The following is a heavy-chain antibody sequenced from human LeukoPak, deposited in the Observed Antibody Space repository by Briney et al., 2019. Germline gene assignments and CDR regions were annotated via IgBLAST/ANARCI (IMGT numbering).Heavy chain of an antibody. CDR1: GGSISSGDYY. CDR2: INHSGST. J-gene: IGHJ4*02. V-gene: IGHV4-39*07. Sequence: SETLSLTCTVSGGSISSGDYYWSWIRQPPGKGLEWIGEINHSGSTNYNPSLKSRVTISVDTSKNQFSLKLSSVTAADTAVYYCARGSSSSSWVLFDYWGQGTLVTVSS. CDR3: ARGSSSSSWVLFDY. D-gene: IGHD6-13*01.